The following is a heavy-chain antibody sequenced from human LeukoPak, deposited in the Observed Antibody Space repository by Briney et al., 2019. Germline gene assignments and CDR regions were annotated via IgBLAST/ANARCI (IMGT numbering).Heavy chain of an antibody. D-gene: IGHD1-1*01. CDR1: GFPFAGCT. CDR3: AKVWYSTSQVADY. J-gene: IGHJ4*02. CDR2: ITNSGGST. Sequence: PGGSLRLSCAASGFPFAGCTMSWVRQAPGKGLEWVSGITNSGGSTYYADSVKGRFTISRDNSKNTLYLQMNSLRAEDTAVYYCAKVWYSTSQVADYWGQGTLVTVSS. V-gene: IGHV3-23*01.